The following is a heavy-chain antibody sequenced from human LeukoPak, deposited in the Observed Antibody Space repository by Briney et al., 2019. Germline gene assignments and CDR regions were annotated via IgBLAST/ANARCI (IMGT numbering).Heavy chain of an antibody. Sequence: PSETLSLTCAVYGGSFSGYYWSWIRQPPGKGLEWIGEINHSGSTNYNPSLKSRVTISVDTYKHQFSLKSSSVTAADTAVYYCASLGGLPASYYGSGSDGWGQGTLVTVSS. V-gene: IGHV4-34*01. CDR1: GGSFSGYY. D-gene: IGHD3-10*01. CDR2: INHSGST. CDR3: ASLGGLPASYYGSGSDG. J-gene: IGHJ4*02.